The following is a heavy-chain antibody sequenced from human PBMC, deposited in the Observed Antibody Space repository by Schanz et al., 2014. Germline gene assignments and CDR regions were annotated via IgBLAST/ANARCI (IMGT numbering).Heavy chain of an antibody. Sequence: QVQLVQSGAEVKKPGASVKVSCKASGYIFINSGISWVRQAPGQGLEWMGWISVYNHNKEYDQKFQGRVTMTTDTSTSTAYMALTDLRSDDTAVYYCARDRRFVDRDDLYDFDSWGQGALVTVSS. CDR1: GYIFINSG. CDR2: ISVYNHNK. D-gene: IGHD3-3*01. V-gene: IGHV1-18*01. CDR3: ARDRRFVDRDDLYDFDS. J-gene: IGHJ4*02.